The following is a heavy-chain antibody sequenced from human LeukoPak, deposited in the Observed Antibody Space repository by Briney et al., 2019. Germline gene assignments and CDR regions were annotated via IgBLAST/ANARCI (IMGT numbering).Heavy chain of an antibody. CDR3: ARDRGIQLWSFDYCGMDV. Sequence: PGGSLRLSCAASGFTFSGSAMHWVRQASGKGLEWVGRNRSKANSYATAYAASVKGRFTISRDDSNNTAYLLMNSLKTEDTAVYYCARDRGIQLWSFDYCGMDVWGQGTTVTVSS. CDR1: GFTFSGSA. V-gene: IGHV3-73*01. J-gene: IGHJ6*02. D-gene: IGHD5-18*01. CDR2: NRSKANSYAT.